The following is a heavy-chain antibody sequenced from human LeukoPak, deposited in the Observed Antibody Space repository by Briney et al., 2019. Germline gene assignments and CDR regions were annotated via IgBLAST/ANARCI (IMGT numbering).Heavy chain of an antibody. CDR1: GFTFSSYW. CDR3: GRLALDAFDI. CDR2: VISDGSYT. Sequence: GGSLRLSCAASGFTFSSYWMHWVRQAPGKGLVWVSRVISDGSYTSYADSVKGRFTISRDNAKNSLYLQMNSLRAEDTAVYYCGRLALDAFDIWGQGTMVTVSS. V-gene: IGHV3-74*01. J-gene: IGHJ3*02.